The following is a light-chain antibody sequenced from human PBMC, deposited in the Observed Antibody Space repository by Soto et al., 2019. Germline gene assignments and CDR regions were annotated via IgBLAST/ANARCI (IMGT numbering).Light chain of an antibody. J-gene: IGKJ1*01. Sequence: DIPMTQSPSTLSGSVGDRVTITCRASQTISSWLAWYQQKPGKAPKLLIYKASTLKSGVPSRFSGSGSGTEFTLTISSLQPYDFATYYCQHYNSYSEAFGQGTKVEL. CDR2: KAS. CDR1: QTISSW. V-gene: IGKV1-5*03. CDR3: QHYNSYSEA.